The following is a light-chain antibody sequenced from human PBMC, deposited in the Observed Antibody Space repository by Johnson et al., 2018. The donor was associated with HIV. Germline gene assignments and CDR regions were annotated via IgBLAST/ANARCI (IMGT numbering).Light chain of an antibody. V-gene: IGLV1-51*01. J-gene: IGLJ1*01. CDR2: DNN. CDR3: GTWDSSLSAYV. CDR1: SSNIGRNY. Sequence: QSVLTQPPSVSAAPGQKVTISCSGSSSNIGRNYVSWYQQLPGTAPKLLIFDNNKRPSGIPDRFSASKSGTSATLGITGLQTGDEADYYCGTWDSSLSAYVFGTGTKVNVL.